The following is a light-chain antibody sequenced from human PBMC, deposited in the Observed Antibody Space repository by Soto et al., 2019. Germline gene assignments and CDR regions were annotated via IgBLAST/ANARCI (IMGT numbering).Light chain of an antibody. J-gene: IGLJ3*02. CDR3: AAWEDSLSVCV. Sequence: QSVLTQPPSAYGTPGQRVTISCSGSSSNIGSNSVYWYQQLPGTAPKLLIYRNNQRPSGVPDRFSGSKSGTSASLAISWLRSEDEADYYCAAWEDSLSVCVFGGGTKLTVL. CDR2: RNN. V-gene: IGLV1-47*01. CDR1: SSNIGSNS.